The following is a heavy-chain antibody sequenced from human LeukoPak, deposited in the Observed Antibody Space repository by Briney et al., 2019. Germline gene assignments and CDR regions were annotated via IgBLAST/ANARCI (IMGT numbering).Heavy chain of an antibody. CDR1: GYTFTGYY. D-gene: IGHD3-22*01. CDR3: ARGYDSSGYYYSYYFDY. J-gene: IGHJ4*02. Sequence: ASVKVSCKASGYTFTGYYMHWVRQAPGQGLEWMGWINPNSGGTNYAQKFQGRVTMTRDTSISTAYMELSSLRSEDTAVYYCARGYDSSGYYYSYYFDYWGQGTLVTVSS. V-gene: IGHV1-2*02. CDR2: INPNSGGT.